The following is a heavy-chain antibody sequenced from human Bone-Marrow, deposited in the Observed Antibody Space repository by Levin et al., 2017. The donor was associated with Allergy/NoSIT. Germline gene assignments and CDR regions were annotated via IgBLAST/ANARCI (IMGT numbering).Heavy chain of an antibody. CDR3: ARRSLAARQGAFDS. CDR2: NYDSRST. Sequence: SETLSLTCTVSGGSISSSSYYWGWNRQPPGMGREWIGSNYDSRSTYYNPSLKSRITISVDTSKNQFSLMLGPETAADTAVDYCARRSLAARQGAFDSWGQGTMVTVSS. CDR1: GGSISSSSYY. V-gene: IGHV4-39*01. J-gene: IGHJ3*02. D-gene: IGHD6-6*01.